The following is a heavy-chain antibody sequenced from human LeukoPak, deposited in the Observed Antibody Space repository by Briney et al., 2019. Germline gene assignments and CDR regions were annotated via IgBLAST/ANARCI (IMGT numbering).Heavy chain of an antibody. CDR1: GDTSSSYA. D-gene: IGHD2-2*01. CDR3: ATKRGYCSSTSCYGDYYYYGMDV. J-gene: IGHJ6*04. Sequence: SVKVSCKASGDTSSSYAISWVRQAPGQGLEWMGEIIPIFGTANYAQKFQGRVTITADKSTSTAYMELSSLRSEDTAVYYCATKRGYCSSTSCYGDYYYYGMDVWGKGTTVTVSS. V-gene: IGHV1-69*06. CDR2: IIPIFGTA.